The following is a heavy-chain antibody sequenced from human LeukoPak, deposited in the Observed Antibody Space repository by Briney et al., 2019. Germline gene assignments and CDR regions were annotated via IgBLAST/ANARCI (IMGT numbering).Heavy chain of an antibody. Sequence: SQTLSLTCTVSGGSISSGGYYWSWIRQHPGKGPEWIGYIYYSGSTYYNPSLKSRVTISVDTSKNQFSLKLSSVTAADTAVYYCARDSRGCSSTSCYSYGMDVWGQGTTVTVSS. J-gene: IGHJ6*02. CDR1: GGSISSGGYY. V-gene: IGHV4-31*03. CDR3: ARDSRGCSSTSCYSYGMDV. D-gene: IGHD2-2*01. CDR2: IYYSGST.